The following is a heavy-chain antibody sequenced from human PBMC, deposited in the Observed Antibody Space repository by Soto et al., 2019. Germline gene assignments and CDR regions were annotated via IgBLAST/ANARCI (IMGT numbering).Heavy chain of an antibody. CDR3: ARSRVSGGRQCCSDI. J-gene: IGHJ3*02. V-gene: IGHV4-34*01. Sequence: QVQLQQWGAGLLKPSETLSLTCAVYGGSFSGYYWSLIRQPPGKGLEWIGEINHGGSTYYNPSLKGRVTVSVDASKNQFSLKLRSVTAADTAVYYCARSRVSGGRQCCSDIWGQGTMVTVSS. D-gene: IGHD1-26*01. CDR1: GGSFSGYY. CDR2: INHGGST.